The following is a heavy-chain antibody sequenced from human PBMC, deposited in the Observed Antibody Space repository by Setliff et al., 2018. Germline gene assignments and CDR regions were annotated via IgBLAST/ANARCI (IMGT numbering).Heavy chain of an antibody. V-gene: IGHV4-34*01. Sequence: PSETLSLTCAVYGGSFSAYYWTWIRQPPGEGLEWIGNINDSGSTYYNPSLKSRVTISVDRSKNQFSLKVNSVTAADTAVYFCARVLVLGYNWFDPWGQGTLVTVSS. CDR3: ARVLVLGYNWFDP. D-gene: IGHD3-10*01. CDR2: INDSGST. J-gene: IGHJ5*02. CDR1: GGSFSAYY.